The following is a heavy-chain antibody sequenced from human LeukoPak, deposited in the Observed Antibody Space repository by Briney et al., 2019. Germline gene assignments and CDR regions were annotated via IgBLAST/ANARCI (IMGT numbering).Heavy chain of an antibody. CDR2: ISSSSSTI. J-gene: IGHJ3*02. V-gene: IGHV3-48*01. D-gene: IGHD4-17*01. CDR3: ARRTYGDYGVNAFDI. CDR1: GFTFSSYS. Sequence: GGSLRLSCAASGFTFSSYSMNWVRQASGKGPEWVSYISSSSSTIYYADSVKGRFTISRDNAKNSLYLQMNSLRAEDTAVYYCARRTYGDYGVNAFDIWGQGTMVTVSS.